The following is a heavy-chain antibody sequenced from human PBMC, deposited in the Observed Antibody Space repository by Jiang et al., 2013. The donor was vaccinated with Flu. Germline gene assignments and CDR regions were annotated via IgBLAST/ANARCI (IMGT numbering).Heavy chain of an antibody. V-gene: IGHV4-61*02. CDR2: IYTSGST. Sequence: GLVKPSETLSLTCTVSGGSISSDDYYWSWIRQPAGKGLEWLGRIYTSGSTNYNPSLKSRVTISLDTSRNQFSLRLSPVTAADTAIYYCARDRVVRGVQNWFDPWGQGTLVTVSS. D-gene: IGHD3-10*01. CDR1: GGSISSDDYY. J-gene: IGHJ5*02. CDR3: ARDRVVRGVQNWFDP.